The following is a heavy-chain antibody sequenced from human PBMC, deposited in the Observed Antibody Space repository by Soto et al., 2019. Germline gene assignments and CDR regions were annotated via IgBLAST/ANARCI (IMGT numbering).Heavy chain of an antibody. Sequence: VTVSCKASGYTFTGYYMHWVRQAPGQGLEWMGWINPNSGGTNYAQKFQGRVTMTRDTSISTAYMELSRLRSDDTAVYYCARGESIVRRVYANVGGMDVWGQGTTVTVSS. CDR2: INPNSGGT. V-gene: IGHV1-2*02. CDR3: ARGESIVRRVYANVGGMDV. J-gene: IGHJ6*02. CDR1: GYTFTGYY. D-gene: IGHD2-8*01.